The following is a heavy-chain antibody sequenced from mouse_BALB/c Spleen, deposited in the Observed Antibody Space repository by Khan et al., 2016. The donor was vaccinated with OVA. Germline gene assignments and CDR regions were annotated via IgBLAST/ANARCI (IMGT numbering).Heavy chain of an antibody. CDR1: GYSFTSFY. V-gene: IGHV1S135*01. CDR3: TRLGITTWFAY. Sequence: VQLQQSGPELMKPGTSVKISCKASGYSFTSFYMHWVKQSHGKSLEWVGYIDPFNGGTNYNQNFKGKATLTVDKSSSTAYMHLSSLTCEDSAVYYCTRLGITTWFAYWGQGTLVTVSA. J-gene: IGHJ3*01. CDR2: IDPFNGGT. D-gene: IGHD4-1*01.